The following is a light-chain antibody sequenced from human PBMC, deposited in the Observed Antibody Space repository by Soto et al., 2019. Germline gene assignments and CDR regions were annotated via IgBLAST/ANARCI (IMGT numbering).Light chain of an antibody. CDR2: LGS. CDR3: MQALQTPLT. J-gene: IGKJ4*01. CDR1: QSHLHTSGNNY. Sequence: DIVMSQSQLSLPVSPEEPASISCRSSQSHLHTSGNNYLDWYLQKPGQSPQLLLYLGSNRASGVPDRFSGSGSGTDFTLKISRVEAEDVGVYYGMQALQTPLTFGGGTEVEIK. V-gene: IGKV2-28*01.